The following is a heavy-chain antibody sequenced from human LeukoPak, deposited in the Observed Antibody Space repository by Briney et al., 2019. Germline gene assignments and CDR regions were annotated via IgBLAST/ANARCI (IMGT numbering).Heavy chain of an antibody. CDR3: ARLSYYYDSSGEYFDY. CDR2: IYPGDSDT. CDR1: GYSFISYW. J-gene: IGHJ4*02. V-gene: IGHV5-51*01. Sequence: GESLKISCKGSGYSFISYWIGWVRQMPGKGLEWMGIIYPGDSDTRYSPSFQGQVTISADKSISTAYLQWSSLKASDTAMYYCARLSYYYDSSGEYFDYRGQGTLVTVSS. D-gene: IGHD3-22*01.